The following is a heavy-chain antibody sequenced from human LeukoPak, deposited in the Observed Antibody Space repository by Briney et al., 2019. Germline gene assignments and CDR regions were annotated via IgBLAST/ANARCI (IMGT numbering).Heavy chain of an antibody. J-gene: IGHJ5*02. V-gene: IGHV3-30*04. CDR1: GFTFSSYA. CDR2: ISYDGSNK. CDR3: AAAAPGTDWLDP. Sequence: GGSLRLSCAASGFTFSSYAMHWVRQAPGKGLEWVAVISYDGSNKYYADSVKGRFTISRDNSKNTLYLQMNSLRAEDTAVYYCAAAAPGTDWLDPWGQGTLVTVSS. D-gene: IGHD6-13*01.